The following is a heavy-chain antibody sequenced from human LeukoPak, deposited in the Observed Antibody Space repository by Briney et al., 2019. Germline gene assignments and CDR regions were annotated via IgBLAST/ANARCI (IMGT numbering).Heavy chain of an antibody. D-gene: IGHD3-22*01. Sequence: ASVKVSCKASGGTFSSYIVSWVRQAPGQGLEWIGRVIPMYDTTKYAQKFQGRVTMTADKSTGTACMELGRLRSEDTATYYCVRDYDISGPQKTFFDFWGQGTQVTVSP. CDR3: VRDYDISGPQKTFFDF. V-gene: IGHV1-69*08. CDR1: GGTFSSYI. CDR2: VIPMYDTT. J-gene: IGHJ4*02.